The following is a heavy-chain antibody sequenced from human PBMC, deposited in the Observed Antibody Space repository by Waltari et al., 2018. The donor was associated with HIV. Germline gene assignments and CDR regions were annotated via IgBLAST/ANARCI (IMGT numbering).Heavy chain of an antibody. J-gene: IGHJ4*02. CDR1: GFIFSNYW. CDR2: IKQDGREK. D-gene: IGHD2-2*01. Sequence: EVQLVESGGGLVQPGGSLGLSCGGSGFIFSNYWMTWVRQAPGKGLEWVSNIKQDGREKNYVDSVAGRFSISRDNANNSLYLQLNSLRDEDTAVYYCARVYSSTTGRALDYWGQGALVTVSS. CDR3: ARVYSSTTGRALDY. V-gene: IGHV3-7*01.